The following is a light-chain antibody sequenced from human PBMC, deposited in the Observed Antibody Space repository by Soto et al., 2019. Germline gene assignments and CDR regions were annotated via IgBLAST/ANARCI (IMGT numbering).Light chain of an antibody. J-gene: IGKJ1*01. Sequence: DIQMTQSPSSLSASVGDRVTITCRASQTVSRSLNCYQQISGRAPVLLIYGASSLQSGVPSRFSGSGSGTDFTLTISSLQPEDFATYYCQHSYHTPQKFGQGTKVEI. CDR3: QHSYHTPQK. V-gene: IGKV1-39*01. CDR1: QTVSRS. CDR2: GAS.